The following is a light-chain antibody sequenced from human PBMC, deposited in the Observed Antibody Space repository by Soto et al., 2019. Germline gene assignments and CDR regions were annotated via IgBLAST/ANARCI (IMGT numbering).Light chain of an antibody. CDR1: QSVSSY. CDR2: DAS. J-gene: IGKJ1*01. CDR3: QQRSNWPPWT. V-gene: IGKV3-11*01. Sequence: EIVLTQSPGTLSLSPGERATLSCRASQSVSSYLASYQQKPGQAPRLLIYDASNRATGIPARFSGSGSGTDFTLTISSLEPEDFAVYYCQQRSNWPPWTFGQGTTVDIK.